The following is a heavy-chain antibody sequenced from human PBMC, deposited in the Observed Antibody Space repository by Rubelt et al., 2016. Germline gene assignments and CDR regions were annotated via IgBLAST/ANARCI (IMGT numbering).Heavy chain of an antibody. CDR1: GFTFSSYS. J-gene: IGHJ4*02. CDR3: ARGGEIY. V-gene: IGHV3-30*03. D-gene: IGHD3-10*01. Sequence: VQLVESGGGLVKPGGSLRLSCAASGFTFSSYSMNWVRQAPGKGLKWAAVISYVGSNKFYADCVKGRVTMARDNSKNTLYLQMNSLRAGDTAVYYCARGGEIYWGQGTLVTVSS. CDR2: ISYVGSNK.